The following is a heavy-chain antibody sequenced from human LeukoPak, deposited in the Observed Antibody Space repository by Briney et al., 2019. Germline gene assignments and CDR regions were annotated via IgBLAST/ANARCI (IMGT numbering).Heavy chain of an antibody. D-gene: IGHD3-22*01. CDR1: GGSFSGYY. CDR2: INRSGST. CDR3: AGTYYYDSSGYYEIDY. V-gene: IGHV4-34*01. Sequence: SETLSLTRAVYGGSFSGYYWSWIRQPPGKGLEWIGEINRSGSTNYNPSLKSRVTISVDTSKNQFSLKLSSVTAADTAVYYCAGTYYYDSSGYYEIDYWGQGTLVTVSS. J-gene: IGHJ4*02.